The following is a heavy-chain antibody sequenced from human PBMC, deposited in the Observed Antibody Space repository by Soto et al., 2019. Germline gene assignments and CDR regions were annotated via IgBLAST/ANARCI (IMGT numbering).Heavy chain of an antibody. CDR1: GVSFSGYY. CDR3: ARGNTATTGRRRAELDY. V-gene: IGHV4-34*01. J-gene: IGHJ4*02. D-gene: IGHD4-17*01. CDR2: INHSGST. Sequence: SEPLSLTCAVYGVSFSGYYWSWIRQPPGKGLEWIGEINHSGSTNYNPSLKSRVTISVDTSKNQFSLKLSSVTAADTAVYYCARGNTATTGRRRAELDYWGQGTLVTVSS.